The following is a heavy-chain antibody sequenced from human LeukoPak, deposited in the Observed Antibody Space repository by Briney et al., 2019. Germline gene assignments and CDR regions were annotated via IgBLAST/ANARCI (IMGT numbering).Heavy chain of an antibody. Sequence: SETLSLTCTVSGGSISSYYWSWIRQPAGKGLEWIGRIYTSGSTNYNPSLKSRVTISVDTSKNQFSLKLSSVTAADTAVYYCARDLRYSYGNADDAFDIWGQGTMVTVSS. CDR2: IYTSGST. CDR3: ARDLRYSYGNADDAFDI. V-gene: IGHV4-4*07. J-gene: IGHJ3*02. CDR1: GGSISSYY. D-gene: IGHD5-18*01.